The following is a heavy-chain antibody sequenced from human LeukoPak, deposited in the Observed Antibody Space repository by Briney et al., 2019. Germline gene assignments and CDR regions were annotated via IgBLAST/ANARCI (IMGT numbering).Heavy chain of an antibody. J-gene: IGHJ4*02. CDR1: GYTITELS. V-gene: IGHV1-24*01. CDR2: FDHEDGET. Sequence: ASVKVSXKVSGYTITELSMHWMRQAPGKGLEWMGGFDHEDGETIYAQMLQGGVTMTEDTSTDTAYMELSSLRSEDTAVYYCATGYCGSGRPSDMGYWGQGTLVTVSS. D-gene: IGHD3-10*01. CDR3: ATGYCGSGRPSDMGY.